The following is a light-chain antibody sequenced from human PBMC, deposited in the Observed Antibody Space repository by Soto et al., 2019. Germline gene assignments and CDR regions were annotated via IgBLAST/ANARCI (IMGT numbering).Light chain of an antibody. CDR2: VGS. CDR1: QSLLHNNGYNS. Sequence: DIALTQSPLSLRVTHGEPPSTACWSRQSLLHNNGYNSLDWYLRKPGQSPKLLIYVGSNRSSGVPDRLSGSGSGTDSTLKIKRDEAEDVGVYYCMEALQTLTFGQGTRLDIK. CDR3: MEALQTLT. V-gene: IGKV2-28*01. J-gene: IGKJ5*01.